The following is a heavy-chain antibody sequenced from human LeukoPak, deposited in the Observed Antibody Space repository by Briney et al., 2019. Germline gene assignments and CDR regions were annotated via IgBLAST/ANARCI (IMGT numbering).Heavy chain of an antibody. V-gene: IGHV3-30*03. CDR3: ARDSRSGSTFDY. Sequence: GGSLRLSCAASGFTFSSYGMHWVRQAPGKGLEWVAVISYDGSNKYYADSVKGRFTISRDNAKNSLYLQMNSLRDEDTAVYYCARDSRSGSTFDYWGQGTLVTVSS. CDR1: GFTFSSYG. CDR2: ISYDGSNK. D-gene: IGHD3-10*01. J-gene: IGHJ4*02.